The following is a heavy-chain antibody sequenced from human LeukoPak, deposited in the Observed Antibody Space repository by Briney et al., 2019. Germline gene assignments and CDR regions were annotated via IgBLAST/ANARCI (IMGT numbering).Heavy chain of an antibody. J-gene: IGHJ4*02. V-gene: IGHV3-20*04. CDR3: ARGFGSGGYYSHLVY. CDR1: GFTFDDFG. CDR2: INWNGGST. Sequence: GGSLRLSCAASGFTFDDFGMSWVRQGPGKGLEWVSGINWNGGSTGYADSVKGRFTISRDNAKNSLYLQMNSLRAEDTALYYCARGFGSGGYYSHLVYWGQGTLVTVSS. D-gene: IGHD3-10*01.